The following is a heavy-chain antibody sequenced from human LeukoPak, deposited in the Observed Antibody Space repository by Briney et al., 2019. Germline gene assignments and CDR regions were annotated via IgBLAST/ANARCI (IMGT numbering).Heavy chain of an antibody. J-gene: IGHJ4*02. D-gene: IGHD4-17*01. CDR1: GFTFSSYA. V-gene: IGHV3-74*01. CDR2: INSDGTSA. Sequence: GGSLRLSCAASGFTFSSYAMSWVRQAPGKGLMWVSRINSDGTSASYADSVKGRFTISRDNAKNTLYLQMNSLRAEDTAVYYCARPLGPRNTVTTPAPFDYWGQGTLVTVSS. CDR3: ARPLGPRNTVTTPAPFDY.